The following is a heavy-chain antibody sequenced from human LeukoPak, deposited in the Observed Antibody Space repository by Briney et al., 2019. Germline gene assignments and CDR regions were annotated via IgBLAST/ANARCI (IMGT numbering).Heavy chain of an antibody. J-gene: IGHJ5*02. D-gene: IGHD3-22*01. V-gene: IGHV3-23*01. Sequence: PGGSLRLSCAASGFTFSSYAMSWVRQAPGKGLEWVSAISGSGGSTYYADSVKGRLTISRDNSRNTLYLQMNSLRAEDTAVYYCAKERYYYDSSGEFDPWGQGTLVTVSS. CDR2: ISGSGGST. CDR1: GFTFSSYA. CDR3: AKERYYYDSSGEFDP.